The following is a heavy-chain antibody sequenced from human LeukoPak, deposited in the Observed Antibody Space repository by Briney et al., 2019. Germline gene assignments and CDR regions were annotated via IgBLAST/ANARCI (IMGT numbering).Heavy chain of an antibody. CDR3: ASGGSRTEGFDY. D-gene: IGHD3-16*01. Sequence: SVKVSCKASGGTFSSYAISWVRQAPGQGLEWMGRIIPILGIANYAQKFQGRVTITADKSTSTAYMELSSRRSEDTAVYYCASGGSRTEGFDYWGQGTLVTVSS. CDR2: IIPILGIA. CDR1: GGTFSSYA. V-gene: IGHV1-69*04. J-gene: IGHJ4*02.